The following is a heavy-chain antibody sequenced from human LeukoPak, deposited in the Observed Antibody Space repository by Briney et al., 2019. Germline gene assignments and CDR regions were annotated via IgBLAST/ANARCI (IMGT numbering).Heavy chain of an antibody. D-gene: IGHD5-12*01. CDR2: LYYSGST. V-gene: IGHV4-39*01. CDR1: GGSITNNNYY. Sequence: SETLSLTCTVSGGSITNNNYYSDWIRQPPGKGLEWTGDLYYSGSTHYNPSPKSRVTISVATSKNQFSLKLNSGPAADTAVYSCAGHTRPGYSGYGNAFDIWGQGTMSPSLQ. J-gene: IGHJ3*02. CDR3: AGHTRPGYSGYGNAFDI.